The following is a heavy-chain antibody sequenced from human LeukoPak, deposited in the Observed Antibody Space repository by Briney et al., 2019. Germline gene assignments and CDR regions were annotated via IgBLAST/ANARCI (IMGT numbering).Heavy chain of an antibody. J-gene: IGHJ6*02. CDR1: DYIFSGHF. D-gene: IGHD6-13*01. V-gene: IGHV1-2*04. Sequence: ASVKVSCKASDYIFSGHFIHWVRQAPGQGLEWIGRIDPNSGGTSFAQKFQGWVTMTRDTSISTAYMELSRLRSDDTAVYYCAREGGIAAAGYYYYYGMDVWGQGTTVTVSS. CDR3: AREGGIAAAGYYYYYGMDV. CDR2: IDPNSGGT.